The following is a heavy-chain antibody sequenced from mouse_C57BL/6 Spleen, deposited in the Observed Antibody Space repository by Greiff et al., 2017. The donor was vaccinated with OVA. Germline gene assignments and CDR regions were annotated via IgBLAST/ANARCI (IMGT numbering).Heavy chain of an antibody. CDR3: ARGPNYYGSSPWFAY. J-gene: IGHJ3*01. V-gene: IGHV2-2*01. CDR1: GFSLTSYG. CDR2: IWSGGST. D-gene: IGHD1-1*01. Sequence: VMLVESGPGLVQPSQSLSITCTVSGFSLTSYGVHWVRQSPGKGLEWLGVIWSGGSTDYNAAFISRLSISKDNSKSQVFFKMNSLQADDTAIYYCARGPNYYGSSPWFAYWGQGTLVTVSA.